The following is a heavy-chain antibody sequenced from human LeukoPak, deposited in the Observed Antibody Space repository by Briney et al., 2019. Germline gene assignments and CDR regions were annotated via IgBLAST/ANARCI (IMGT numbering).Heavy chain of an antibody. Sequence: SETLSLTCTVSGGSINGYYWSWIRQPPGKRLEWIGYIYYSGSTNYNPSLKSRVTISVDTSKNQFSLKLSSVTAADTAVYYCARSREVAYGMDVWGQGTTVTVSS. D-gene: IGHD2-15*01. CDR2: IYYSGST. CDR3: ARSREVAYGMDV. CDR1: GGSINGYY. V-gene: IGHV4-59*01. J-gene: IGHJ6*02.